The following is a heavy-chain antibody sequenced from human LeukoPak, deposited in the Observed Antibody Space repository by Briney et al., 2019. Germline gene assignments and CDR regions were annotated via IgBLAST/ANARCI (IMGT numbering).Heavy chain of an antibody. CDR2: IYSGGST. Sequence: GGSLRLSCAASGFTVSSNYMSWVRQAPGKGLEWVSVIYSGGSTYYADSVKGRFTISRDNSKNTLYLQMNSLRAEDTAVYYCAREPHGDYVWFDPWGQGTLVTVSS. V-gene: IGHV3-53*01. D-gene: IGHD4-17*01. CDR1: GFTVSSNY. J-gene: IGHJ5*02. CDR3: AREPHGDYVWFDP.